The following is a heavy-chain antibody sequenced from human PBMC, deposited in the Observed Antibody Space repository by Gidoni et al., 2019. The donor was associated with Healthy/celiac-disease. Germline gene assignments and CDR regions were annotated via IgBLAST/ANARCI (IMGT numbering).Heavy chain of an antibody. Sequence: SGFTVSSNYMSWVRQAPGKGLEWVSVIYSGGSTYYADSVKGRFTISRDNSKNTLYLQMNSLRAEDTAVYYCARDDPHYYDSSGYPHDAFDIWGQGTMVTVSS. V-gene: IGHV3-66*01. D-gene: IGHD3-22*01. J-gene: IGHJ3*02. CDR2: IYSGGST. CDR1: GFTVSSNY. CDR3: ARDDPHYYDSSGYPHDAFDI.